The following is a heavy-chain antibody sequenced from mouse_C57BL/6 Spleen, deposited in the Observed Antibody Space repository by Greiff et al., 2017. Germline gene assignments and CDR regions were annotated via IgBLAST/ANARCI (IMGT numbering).Heavy chain of an antibody. J-gene: IGHJ4*01. D-gene: IGHD1-1*01. CDR2: IYPGDGDT. V-gene: IGHV1-80*01. CDR3: ARLIANPHAMDY. Sequence: QVQLQQSGAELVKPGASVKISCKASGYAFSSYWMNWVKQRPGKGLERIGQIYPGDGDTNYNGKFKGKATLTADKSSSKAYMQLSSLTSEDSAVYFCARLIANPHAMDYWGQGTSVTVSS. CDR1: GYAFSSYW.